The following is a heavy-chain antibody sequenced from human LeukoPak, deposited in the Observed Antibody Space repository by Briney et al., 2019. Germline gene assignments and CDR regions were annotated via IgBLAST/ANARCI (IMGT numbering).Heavy chain of an antibody. CDR2: ISSSANTI. D-gene: IGHD1-26*01. CDR1: GFTVSSYE. CDR3: ARVVGFGFDY. Sequence: GGSLRLSCAASGFTVSSYEMNWVRQAPGKGLEWVSYISSSANTIYYADSVKGRFTISRDNSKNTLYLQMGSLKTEDMAVYFCARVVGFGFDYWGQGTLVTVSS. J-gene: IGHJ4*02. V-gene: IGHV3-48*03.